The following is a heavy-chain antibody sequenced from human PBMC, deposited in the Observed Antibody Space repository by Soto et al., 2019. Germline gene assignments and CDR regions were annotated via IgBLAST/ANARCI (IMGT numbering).Heavy chain of an antibody. D-gene: IGHD3-22*01. J-gene: IGHJ4*02. CDR1: GFTFNSYA. Sequence: GGSVRLSCAASGFTFNSYAMSWVRQAPGKGLEWVSAISGSGDSTYYADSVKGRFTISRDNSKIMLYLQMNSLRAEDTAVYYCAKTYYYDSSGYYYLGYFDYGGQGTLVTVSS. V-gene: IGHV3-23*01. CDR3: AKTYYYDSSGYYYLGYFDY. CDR2: ISGSGDST.